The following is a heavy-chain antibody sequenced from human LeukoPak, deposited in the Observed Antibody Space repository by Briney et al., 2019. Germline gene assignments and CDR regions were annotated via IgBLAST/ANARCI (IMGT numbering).Heavy chain of an antibody. CDR2: IKQDGSEK. CDR1: GFTFSSYW. CDR3: ARKGGGSASYYFDY. V-gene: IGHV3-7*03. Sequence: PGGSLRLSCAASGFTFSSYWMSWVRQAPGKGLEWVANIKQDGSEKYYVDSVKGRFTISRDNAKNSLYLQMNSLRAEDTAVYYCARKGGGSASYYFDYWGQGTLVTVSS. J-gene: IGHJ4*02. D-gene: IGHD3-10*01.